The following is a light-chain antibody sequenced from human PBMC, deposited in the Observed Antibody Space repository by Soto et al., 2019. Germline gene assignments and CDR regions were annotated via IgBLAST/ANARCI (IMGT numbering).Light chain of an antibody. CDR1: SSDVGGYDY. Sequence: QSVLTQPASVSGSPGQSITISCTGTSSDVGGYDYVSWYQHHPGKAPKLMIYDVSYRPSGVSNRFSGSKSGNTASQTISGLQAEDEADYYCSSYTSSSTRVFGGGTKLTVL. V-gene: IGLV2-14*03. CDR3: SSYTSSSTRV. CDR2: DVS. J-gene: IGLJ2*01.